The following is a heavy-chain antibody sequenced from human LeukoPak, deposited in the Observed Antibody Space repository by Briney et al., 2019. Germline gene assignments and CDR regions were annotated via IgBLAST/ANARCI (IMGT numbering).Heavy chain of an antibody. CDR2: IYPGDSNT. J-gene: IGHJ6*03. D-gene: IGHD6-13*01. CDR1: GYNFVTYW. Sequence: GESLKISCKGSGYNFVTYWIGWVRQMPGRGLEWMAIIYPGDSNTIYGPSFQGQVTISADKSINTAYLEWSSLKASDTAIYYCARQGAAGKYYYYYMDVWGKGTTVTVSS. CDR3: ARQGAAGKYYYYYMDV. V-gene: IGHV5-51*01.